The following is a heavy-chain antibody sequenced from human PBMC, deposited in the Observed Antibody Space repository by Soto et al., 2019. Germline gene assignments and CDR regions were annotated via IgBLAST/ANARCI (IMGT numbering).Heavy chain of an antibody. CDR1: DYIFSNYH. CDR3: AKPGDIYEFWSGYYWTANYFDF. Sequence: QLQLVQSGAEEKRPGDSVKVSCKASDYIFSNYHINWVRQAPGQGPEWMGSISGNNGNTQYAQMFQGRVTMTTEKSTNTVYMELRSLGSDDTAVYYCAKPGDIYEFWSGYYWTANYFDFWGQGSLVTVSS. D-gene: IGHD3-3*01. J-gene: IGHJ4*02. CDR2: ISGNNGNT. V-gene: IGHV1-18*01.